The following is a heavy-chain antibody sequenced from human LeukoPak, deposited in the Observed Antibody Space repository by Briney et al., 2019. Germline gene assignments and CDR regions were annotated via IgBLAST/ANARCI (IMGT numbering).Heavy chain of an antibody. CDR2: FYVGGAT. Sequence: IQPGGSLRLSCAVSGFSVTNNYMSWVRQAPEKGLEWVPVFYVGGATYYADSVKGRFTISRDNSENTLYLQMKSLRAEDTAVYYCARGDGYNFFDYWGQGTLVTVSS. CDR1: GFSVTNNY. J-gene: IGHJ4*02. CDR3: ARGDGYNFFDY. V-gene: IGHV3-53*01. D-gene: IGHD5-24*01.